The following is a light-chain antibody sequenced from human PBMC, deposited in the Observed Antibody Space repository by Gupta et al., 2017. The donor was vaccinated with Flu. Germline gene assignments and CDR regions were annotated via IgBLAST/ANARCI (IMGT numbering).Light chain of an antibody. CDR3: CSYATASWV. CDR2: ENK. J-gene: IGLJ3*02. Sequence: QSALTQPASVSGSPGQSIPISCTGTSNDVGSYNLFSWYQQHPGKVPKLMIYENKKRPSGVSNRFSGSKSGNTASLTISGLQAEDEADYYCCSYATASWVFGGGTKVTVL. CDR1: SNDVGSYNL. V-gene: IGLV2-23*01.